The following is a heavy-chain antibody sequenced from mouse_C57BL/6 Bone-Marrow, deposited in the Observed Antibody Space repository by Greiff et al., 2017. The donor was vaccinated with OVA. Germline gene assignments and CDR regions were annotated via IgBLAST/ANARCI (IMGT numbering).Heavy chain of an antibody. J-gene: IGHJ2*01. D-gene: IGHD1-1*01. CDR2: IYPGSGST. V-gene: IGHV1-55*01. CDR1: GYTFTSYW. CDR3: ARGEGGSRPTVDY. Sequence: VQLQQSGAELVMPGASVKLSCKASGYTFTSYWMHWVKQRPGQGLEWIGDIYPGSGSTNYNEKFKSKATLTVDTSSSTAYMQLSSLTSEDSAVYYCARGEGGSRPTVDYWGQGTTLTVSS.